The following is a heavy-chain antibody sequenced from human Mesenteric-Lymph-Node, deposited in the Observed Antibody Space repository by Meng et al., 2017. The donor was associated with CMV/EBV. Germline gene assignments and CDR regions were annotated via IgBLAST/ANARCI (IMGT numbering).Heavy chain of an antibody. CDR2: IYSDGRT. Sequence: ASLKFSCAASGFSVNSSYMSWVRQAPGKGLECVSVIYSDGRTYYADSVKGRFTISRDISKNTLFLQMSSLRAEDTAMYYCAGYPQTYPYGSSSWGQGTLVTVSS. CDR1: GFSVNSSY. J-gene: IGHJ4*02. D-gene: IGHD6-13*01. V-gene: IGHV3-53*01. CDR3: AGYPQTYPYGSSS.